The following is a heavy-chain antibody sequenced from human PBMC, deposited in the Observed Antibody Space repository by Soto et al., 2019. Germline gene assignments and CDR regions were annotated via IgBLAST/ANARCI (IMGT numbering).Heavy chain of an antibody. D-gene: IGHD5-12*01. J-gene: IGHJ6*02. Sequence: PGESLKISCKGSGYSFTSYWISWVRQMPGKGLEWMGRIDPSDSYTNYSPSFQGHVTISADKSISTAYLQWSSLKASDTAMYYCASLVATIDSYYYYGMDVWGQGTTVTVSS. CDR2: IDPSDSYT. V-gene: IGHV5-10-1*01. CDR1: GYSFTSYW. CDR3: ASLVATIDSYYYYGMDV.